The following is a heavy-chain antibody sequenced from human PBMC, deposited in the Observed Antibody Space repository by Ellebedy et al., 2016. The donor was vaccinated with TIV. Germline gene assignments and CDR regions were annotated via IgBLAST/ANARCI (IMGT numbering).Heavy chain of an antibody. CDR2: IKEDGNEK. CDR3: ASQYCSSGSCYSTYLQH. CDR1: GFTFSSYW. V-gene: IGHV3-7*03. J-gene: IGHJ1*01. Sequence: PGGSLRLSCVASGFTFSSYWMSWVRQAPGKGLEWVANIKEDGNEKYYVDSVKGRFAISRDNAKNSLYLQMNSLRAEDTAVYYCASQYCSSGSCYSTYLQHWGQGTLVTVSS. D-gene: IGHD2-15*01.